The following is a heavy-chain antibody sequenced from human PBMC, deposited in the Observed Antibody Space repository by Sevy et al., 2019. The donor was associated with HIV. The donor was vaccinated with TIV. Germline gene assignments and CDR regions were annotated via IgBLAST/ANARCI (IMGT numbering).Heavy chain of an antibody. Sequence: GGSLRLSCAASGFTFSSYAIHWVRQAPGKGLEWVAVISYDGNNKYYADSVKGRFTVCRDNSKNTLYVQMNSLRAEDTAVYYCAKDHNLWSEGGFLHHWGQGTLVTVSS. D-gene: IGHD3-10*01. CDR1: GFTFSSYA. J-gene: IGHJ1*01. CDR3: AKDHNLWSEGGFLHH. CDR2: ISYDGNNK. V-gene: IGHV3-30*18.